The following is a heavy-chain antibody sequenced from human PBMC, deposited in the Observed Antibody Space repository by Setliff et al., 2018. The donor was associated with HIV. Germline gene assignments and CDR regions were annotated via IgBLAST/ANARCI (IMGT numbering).Heavy chain of an antibody. Sequence: PSETLSLTCGLNGVPFSDYYWNWIRQSPGKGLEWIVEVNHNGNINYNPSLQSRVTVSVDTSKPQFSLKMNSVTAADTAVYYCARAPPGIQNDAFDVWGQGTMVTVSS. J-gene: IGHJ3*01. CDR1: GVPFSDYY. V-gene: IGHV4-34*01. CDR3: ARAPPGIQNDAFDV. CDR2: VNHNGNI.